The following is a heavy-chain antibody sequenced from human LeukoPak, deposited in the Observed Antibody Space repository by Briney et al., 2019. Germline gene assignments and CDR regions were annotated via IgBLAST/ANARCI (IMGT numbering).Heavy chain of an antibody. CDR2: NSRDGGST. CDR1: EFTFDGYV. D-gene: IGHD3-9*01. CDR3: AQESYNILTGPTFDY. V-gene: IGHV3-43*02. J-gene: IGHJ4*02. Sequence: RGSLRFSCAATEFTFDGYVMQWVRTAPGKGLEWDYNNSRDGGSTYYADTVNGRFTTSRDNSKNFLYLQMNSLRTEDTALYYCAQESYNILTGPTFDYWGQGTLVTVSS.